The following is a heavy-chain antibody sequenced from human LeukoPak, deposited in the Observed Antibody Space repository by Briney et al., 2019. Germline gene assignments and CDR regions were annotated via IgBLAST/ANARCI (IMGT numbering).Heavy chain of an antibody. CDR1: GFTVSSNY. D-gene: IGHD6-19*01. V-gene: IGHV3-53*04. Sequence: SGGSLRLSCAASGFTVSSNYMSWVRQAPGKGLEWVSVIYSGGSTYYAASVKGRFTISRHNSKNTLYLQMNSLRAEDTAVYYCASSSGWYGDAFDIWGQGTMVTVSS. CDR3: ASSSGWYGDAFDI. J-gene: IGHJ3*02. CDR2: IYSGGST.